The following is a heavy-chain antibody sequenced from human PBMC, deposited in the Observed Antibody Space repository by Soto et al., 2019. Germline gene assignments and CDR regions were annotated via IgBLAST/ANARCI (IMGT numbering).Heavy chain of an antibody. Sequence: SETLSLTCTVSGGSISSSSYYWGWIRQPPGKGLEWIGSIYYSGSTYYNPSLKSRVTISVDTSKNQFSLKLSSVTAADTAVYYCARTLRTIFGVVILYGMDVWGQGTTVTVSS. D-gene: IGHD3-3*01. CDR2: IYYSGST. J-gene: IGHJ6*02. CDR3: ARTLRTIFGVVILYGMDV. CDR1: GGSISSSSYY. V-gene: IGHV4-39*01.